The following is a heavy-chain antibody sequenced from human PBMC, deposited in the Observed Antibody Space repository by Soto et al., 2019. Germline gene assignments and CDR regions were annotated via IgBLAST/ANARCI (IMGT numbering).Heavy chain of an antibody. CDR2: IKQDGSEK. Sequence: GGSLRLSCAASGFTFSSYWMSWVRQAPGKGLEWVANIKQDGSEKYYVHSVKGRFTISRDNAKNSVYLQMNSLGAEDTAVYYCVREEFDFWSNYYRYFDYWGQGTLVTVSS. CDR3: VREEFDFWSNYYRYFDY. V-gene: IGHV3-7*03. J-gene: IGHJ4*02. CDR1: GFTFSSYW. D-gene: IGHD3-3*01.